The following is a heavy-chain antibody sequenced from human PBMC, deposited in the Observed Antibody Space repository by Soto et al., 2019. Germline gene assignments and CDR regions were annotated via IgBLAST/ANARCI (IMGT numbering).Heavy chain of an antibody. J-gene: IGHJ3*02. Sequence: SETLSLTCTVSGDSISSYYWSWIRQPPGKGLEWIGNIYDGGNTNYKPSLKSRVTISIDTSKNQFSLKLISVTAADTAVYYCARETDSGTYYTFDIWGQGTMVTVSS. CDR3: ARETDSGTYYTFDI. D-gene: IGHD1-26*01. CDR2: IYDGGNT. CDR1: GDSISSYY. V-gene: IGHV4-59*01.